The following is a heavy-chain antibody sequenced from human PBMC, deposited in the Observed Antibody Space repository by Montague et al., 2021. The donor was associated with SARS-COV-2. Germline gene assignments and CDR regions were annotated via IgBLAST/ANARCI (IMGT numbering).Heavy chain of an antibody. D-gene: IGHD1-1*01. CDR1: GGSINSGNYY. CDR3: ARGGGTLDAFDI. V-gene: IGHV4-39*07. J-gene: IGHJ3*02. Sequence: SETLSLTCTVSGGSINSGNYYWGWIRQPPGKGLDWIGNIYYSGSTYYNPSLRSRITISMDTSKNQLSLTVSSVTAADTAVYYCARGGGTLDAFDIWGQGTMVTVSS. CDR2: IYYSGST.